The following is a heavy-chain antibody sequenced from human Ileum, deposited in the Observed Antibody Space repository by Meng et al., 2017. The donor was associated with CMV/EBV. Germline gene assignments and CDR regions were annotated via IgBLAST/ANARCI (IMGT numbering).Heavy chain of an antibody. D-gene: IGHD3-22*01. J-gene: IGHJ4*02. CDR2: IKSKTDGGTT. V-gene: IGHV3-15*01. CDR3: TAYYYDSSGYQDY. CDR1: GFTFSNAW. Sequence: SGFTFSNAWMSWVRQAPGKGLEWVGRIKSKTDGGTTDYAAPVKGRFTISRDDSKNTLYLQMNSLKTEDTAVYYCTAYYYDSSGYQDYWGQGTLVTVSS.